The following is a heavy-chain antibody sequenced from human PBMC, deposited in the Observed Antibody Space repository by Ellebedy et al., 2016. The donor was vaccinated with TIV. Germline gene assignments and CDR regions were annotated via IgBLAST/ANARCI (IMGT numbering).Heavy chain of an antibody. CDR3: ATVAKWFGESSYFDY. V-gene: IGHV1-24*01. D-gene: IGHD3-10*01. J-gene: IGHJ4*02. CDR2: FDPEDGET. CDR1: GYTLTELS. Sequence: ASVKVSXXVSGYTLTELSMHWVRQAPGKGLEWMGGFDPEDGETIYAQKFQGRVTMTEDTSTDTAYMELSSLRSEDTAVYYCATVAKWFGESSYFDYWGQGTLVTVSS.